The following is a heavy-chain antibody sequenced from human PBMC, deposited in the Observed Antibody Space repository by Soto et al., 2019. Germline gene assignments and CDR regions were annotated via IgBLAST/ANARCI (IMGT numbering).Heavy chain of an antibody. J-gene: IGHJ6*02. Sequence: GGSLRLSCEAFGFTFSTYTMNWVRQAPGKGLEWVSYISSSGRTISYADPVKGRFSISRDNAKNSLYLQMNSLRGEDTAVYYCARASGIMVPHNYYHGMDVWGQGTTVTVSS. D-gene: IGHD2-8*01. V-gene: IGHV3-48*04. CDR3: ARASGIMVPHNYYHGMDV. CDR2: ISSSGRTI. CDR1: GFTFSTYT.